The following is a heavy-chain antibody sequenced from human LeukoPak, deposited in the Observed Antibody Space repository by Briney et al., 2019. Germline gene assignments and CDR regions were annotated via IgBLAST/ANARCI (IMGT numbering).Heavy chain of an antibody. CDR3: ARHVGGHSYDYNSPLAHFDN. CDR2: VYYSGTT. D-gene: IGHD5-18*01. V-gene: IGHV4-39*01. Sequence: PSETLSLTCTVSGDSISRNDYYWGWIRRPPGKGLAWIGSVYYSGTTYYNPSLKSRVTISVDTSKTLFSLKLRSVTAADTAVYYCARHVGGHSYDYNSPLAHFDNWGQGTLVTISS. CDR1: GDSISRNDYY. J-gene: IGHJ4*02.